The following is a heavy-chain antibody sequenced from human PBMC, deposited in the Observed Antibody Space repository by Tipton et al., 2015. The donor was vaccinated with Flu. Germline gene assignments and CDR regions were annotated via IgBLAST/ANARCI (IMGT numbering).Heavy chain of an antibody. V-gene: IGHV5-51*01. D-gene: IGHD2-15*01. J-gene: IGHJ6*02. CDR1: GYSFTSYW. Sequence: QLVQSGAEVKKPGESLKISCKGSGYSFTSYWIGWVRQMPGKGLEWMGIIYPGDSDTRYSPSFQGQVTISADKSISTAYLQWSSLKASDTAMYYCARCEVAATRDYYYGMDVWGQGTTVTVSS. CDR3: ARCEVAATRDYYYGMDV. CDR2: IYPGDSDT.